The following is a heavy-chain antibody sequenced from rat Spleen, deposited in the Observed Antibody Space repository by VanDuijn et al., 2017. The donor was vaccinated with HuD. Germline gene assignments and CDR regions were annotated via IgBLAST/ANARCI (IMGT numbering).Heavy chain of an antibody. CDR1: GFTFSNYD. CDR2: ISYDGSST. Sequence: EVQLVESGGGLVQPGRSMKLSCAASGFTFSNYDMAWVRQAPTKGLEWVASISYDGSSTYYRDSVKGRFTISRDNAKSTLYLQMDSLRSEDTATYYCATGGGPFDYWGQGVMVTVSS. CDR3: ATGGGPFDY. V-gene: IGHV5-25*01. J-gene: IGHJ2*01. D-gene: IGHD1-4*01.